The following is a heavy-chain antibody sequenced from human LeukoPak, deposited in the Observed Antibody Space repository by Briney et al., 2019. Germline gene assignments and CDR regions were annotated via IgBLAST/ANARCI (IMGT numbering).Heavy chain of an antibody. Sequence: ASVKVSCKASGYTFTSYDINWVRQATGQGLEWMGWMNPNSGNTGYAQKFQGRVTMTRNTSISTAYMELSSLRSEDTAVYYCAREDCSRTSCHGGWFDPWGQGTLVTVSS. CDR1: GYTFTSYD. V-gene: IGHV1-8*01. D-gene: IGHD2-2*01. CDR3: AREDCSRTSCHGGWFDP. J-gene: IGHJ5*02. CDR2: MNPNSGNT.